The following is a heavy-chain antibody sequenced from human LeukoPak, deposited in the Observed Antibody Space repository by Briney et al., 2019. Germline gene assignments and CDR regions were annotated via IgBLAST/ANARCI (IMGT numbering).Heavy chain of an antibody. Sequence: ASVKVSCKASGYTFTSYDINWVRQATGQGLEWMGWMNPNSGNTGYAQKFQGRVTMTRNTSISTAYMELSSLRSEDTAVYYCATGITMVRGVIVRYYYYMDVWGKGTTVTISS. CDR2: MNPNSGNT. V-gene: IGHV1-8*01. CDR1: GYTFTSYD. CDR3: ATGITMVRGVIVRYYYYMDV. D-gene: IGHD3-10*01. J-gene: IGHJ6*03.